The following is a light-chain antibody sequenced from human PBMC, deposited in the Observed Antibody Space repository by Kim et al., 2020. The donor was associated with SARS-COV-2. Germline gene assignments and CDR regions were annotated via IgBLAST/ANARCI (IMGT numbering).Light chain of an antibody. CDR3: LQDYNYPLT. CDR2: AAS. J-gene: IGKJ4*01. V-gene: IGKV1-6*02. Sequence: ASVGDRVTITCRASQGMGNDLGWYQQKPGRAPKLLIFAASSLHSGVPSRFSGSGSGTDFTLTISSLQPEDFGTYYCLQDYNYPLTFGGGTKVDIK. CDR1: QGMGND.